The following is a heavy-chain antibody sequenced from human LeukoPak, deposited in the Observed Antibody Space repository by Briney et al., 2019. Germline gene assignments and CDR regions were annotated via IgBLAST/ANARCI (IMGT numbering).Heavy chain of an antibody. Sequence: GGSLRLSCAASEFTFSWYWMHWVRQAPGKGLEWVAVIWYDGSNKYYADSVKGRFTISRDNSKNTLYLQMNSLRADDTAVYYCARDASAMMYYFDYWGQGTLVTVSS. V-gene: IGHV3-33*08. CDR2: IWYDGSNK. CDR3: ARDASAMMYYFDY. CDR1: EFTFSWYW. J-gene: IGHJ4*02. D-gene: IGHD3-22*01.